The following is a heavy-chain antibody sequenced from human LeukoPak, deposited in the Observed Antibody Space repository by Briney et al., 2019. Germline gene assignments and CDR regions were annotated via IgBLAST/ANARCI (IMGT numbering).Heavy chain of an antibody. J-gene: IGHJ4*02. CDR2: IYHSGSP. Sequence: SETLSLTCAVSGGSISSNNWWGWVRQPPGKGLEWIGEIYHSGSPNYNPSLKSRVTISVDKSRNHFSLNLSSVTAADTAVYYWARVNINNWHSCDYWGQGTLVTVSS. CDR1: GGSISSNNW. CDR3: ARVNINNWHSCDY. V-gene: IGHV4-4*02. D-gene: IGHD1-1*01.